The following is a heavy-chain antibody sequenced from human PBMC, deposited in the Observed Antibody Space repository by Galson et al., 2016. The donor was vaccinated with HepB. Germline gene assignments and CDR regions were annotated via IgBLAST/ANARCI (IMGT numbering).Heavy chain of an antibody. CDR2: IKSNTDGGTT. V-gene: IGHV3-15*07. Sequence: SLRLSCAASGFSFSHAWMHWVRQAPGKGLEWVGRIKSNTDGGTTDYAAPVKGRFAISRDNSKDTLYLQMNRLKTEDTGVYYCTVAASYDFWSGYYRLDPWGQGTLVTVSS. CDR3: TVAASYDFWSGYYRLDP. D-gene: IGHD3-3*01. J-gene: IGHJ5*02. CDR1: GFSFSHAW.